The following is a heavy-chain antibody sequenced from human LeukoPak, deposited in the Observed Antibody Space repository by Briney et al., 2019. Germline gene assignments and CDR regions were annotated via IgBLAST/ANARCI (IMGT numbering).Heavy chain of an antibody. J-gene: IGHJ3*02. Sequence: GGSLRLSCAASGFTVSSNYMSWVRQAPGKGLEWVSVIYSGGSTYYADSVKGRFTISRDNSKNTLYVQMNSLRAEDTAVYYCARMTPMNAFGIWGQGTMVTVSS. V-gene: IGHV3-53*01. CDR1: GFTVSSNY. CDR3: ARMTPMNAFGI. CDR2: IYSGGST.